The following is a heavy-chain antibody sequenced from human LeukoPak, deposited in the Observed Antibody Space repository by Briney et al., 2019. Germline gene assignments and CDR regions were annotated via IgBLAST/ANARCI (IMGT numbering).Heavy chain of an antibody. CDR2: IDWDGDT. J-gene: IGHJ4*02. CDR3: ARTTRLTRGLGY. D-gene: IGHD1/OR15-1a*01. CDR1: GFSLSTGAVC. V-gene: IGHV2-70*11. Sequence: SGPTLVKPTQTLTLTCTFSGFSLSTGAVCVSWVRQPPGKALEWLARIDWDGDTYYNTSLKTRLTIFKDTSKNQVVLTMTNMDPVDTATYYCARTTRLTRGLGYWGQGTLVTVSS.